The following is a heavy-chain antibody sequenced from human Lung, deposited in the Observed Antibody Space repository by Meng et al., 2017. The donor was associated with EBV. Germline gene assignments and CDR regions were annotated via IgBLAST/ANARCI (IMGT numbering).Heavy chain of an antibody. D-gene: IGHD2-2*01. V-gene: IGHV1-3*01. Sequence: HVQRVQSGAGVKKPGGSVKVSCKASGYSFTTYAMHWVRQAPGQRLEWMGWINAGNGNTKYSEKFQSRVTITRDTAASTAYMELSSLRSEDTAVYYCARTGCSSSSCYDYWGQGTLVTVSS. CDR2: INAGNGNT. J-gene: IGHJ4*02. CDR1: GYSFTTYA. CDR3: ARTGCSSSSCYDY.